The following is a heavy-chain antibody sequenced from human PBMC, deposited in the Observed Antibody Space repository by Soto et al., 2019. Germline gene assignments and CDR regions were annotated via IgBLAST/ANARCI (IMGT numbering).Heavy chain of an antibody. CDR3: ATSTYDDFWSGPI. Sequence: ASVKVSCKASGYTFADSYSHWVRQAPGQGVEWMGWMNPNTGGASYAQKFLGRVAMTRDTSISAAYMELSRLSSNDTAVYFCATSTYDDFWSGPIWCQG. J-gene: IGHJ4*02. V-gene: IGHV1-2*02. CDR2: MNPNTGGA. CDR1: GYTFADSY. D-gene: IGHD3-3*01.